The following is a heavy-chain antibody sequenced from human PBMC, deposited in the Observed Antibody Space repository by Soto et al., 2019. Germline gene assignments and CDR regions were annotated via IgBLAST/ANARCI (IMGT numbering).Heavy chain of an antibody. Sequence: SLRLSCTASGFTFGGYAMSWVRQAPGKGLEWVGFIRSKAYGGTTEYAASVKGRFTISRDDSKSIAYLQMNSLKTEDTAVYYCTTLYYDFWSGYSLTSDYWGQGTLVTVSS. D-gene: IGHD3-3*01. CDR2: IRSKAYGGTT. V-gene: IGHV3-49*04. J-gene: IGHJ4*02. CDR3: TTLYYDFWSGYSLTSDY. CDR1: GFTFGGYA.